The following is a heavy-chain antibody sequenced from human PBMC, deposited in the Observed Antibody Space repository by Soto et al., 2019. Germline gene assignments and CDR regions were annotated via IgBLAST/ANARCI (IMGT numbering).Heavy chain of an antibody. CDR3: ASVPPSSTAMVSWGYYGMDV. J-gene: IGHJ6*02. D-gene: IGHD5-18*01. CDR1: VGPISSNY. Sequence: PETLSLTSPVPVGPISSNYWSWIRPPPGKGLEWVGYIYYSGSTNYNPTLKSRVTISVDTSKNQFSLKQSSVTAADTVAYYCASVPPSSTAMVSWGYYGMDVWGQGTTVTVSS. CDR2: IYYSGST. V-gene: IGHV4-59*08.